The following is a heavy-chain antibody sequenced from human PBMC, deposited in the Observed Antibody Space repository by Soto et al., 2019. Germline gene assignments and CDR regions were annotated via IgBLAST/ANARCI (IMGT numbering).Heavy chain of an antibody. Sequence: TLSLTCTVSSGSITSVNSYWSWIRQSPGKGLEWIGYIYYSGSSYYNPSLKGRVTISEDTSKKQFPLKLNSVTAADTAVYYCARGSSGWSSIRLDDWGQGTLVTVSS. D-gene: IGHD6-19*01. CDR3: ARGSSGWSSIRLDD. V-gene: IGHV4-31*03. CDR2: IYYSGSS. J-gene: IGHJ4*02. CDR1: SGSITSVNSY.